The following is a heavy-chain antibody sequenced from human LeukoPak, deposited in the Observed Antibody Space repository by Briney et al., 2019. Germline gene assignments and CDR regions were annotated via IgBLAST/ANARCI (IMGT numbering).Heavy chain of an antibody. Sequence: GGSLRLSCAASGFTFSNYAVNWVRQAPGKGLEWVSAINPTGANTYYADSVKGRFTISRDNSKDTMYLQMSSLRVDDTAVYYCAKHQDRYGESLFDSWGQGTLVTVSS. V-gene: IGHV3-23*01. J-gene: IGHJ4*02. CDR2: INPTGANT. CDR3: AKHQDRYGESLFDS. D-gene: IGHD4-17*01. CDR1: GFTFSNYA.